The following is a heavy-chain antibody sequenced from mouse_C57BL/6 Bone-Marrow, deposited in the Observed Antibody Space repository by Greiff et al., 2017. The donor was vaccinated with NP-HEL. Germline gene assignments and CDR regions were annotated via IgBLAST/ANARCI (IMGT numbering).Heavy chain of an antibody. J-gene: IGHJ4*01. CDR2: GQGLECIG. Sequence: VKLQESGPELARPWASVKISCQAFYTFSRRVHFAIRDTNYWMQWVKQRPGQGLECIGAIYPGIGDTSYNQMFKGKATLTADKSASTAYMQLSSLTSEDSAVYYFAGGGYAMDYWGQGTSVTVSS. CDR1: YTFSRRVH. V-gene: IGHV1-87*01. CDR3: SEDSAVYYFAGGGYAMDY.